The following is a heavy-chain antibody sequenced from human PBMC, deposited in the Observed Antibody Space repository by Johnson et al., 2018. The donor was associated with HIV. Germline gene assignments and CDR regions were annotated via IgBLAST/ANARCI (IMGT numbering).Heavy chain of an antibody. V-gene: IGHV3-30*03. J-gene: IGHJ3*02. CDR1: GFSFDNNG. D-gene: IGHD3-9*01. CDR2: ISYDGSNK. Sequence: QVQLVESGGGVVRPGGSLRLSCAASGFSFDNNGMTWVRQVPGKGLEWVAVISYDGSNKYYADSVEGRFPISRDNSKNTLYLQMNSLRAEDTAVYYCARQKRYWRNAFDIWGQGTIVTVSS. CDR3: ARQKRYWRNAFDI.